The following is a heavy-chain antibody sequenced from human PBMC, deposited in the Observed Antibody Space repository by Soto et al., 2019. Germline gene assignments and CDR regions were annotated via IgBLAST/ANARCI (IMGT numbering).Heavy chain of an antibody. D-gene: IGHD1-20*01. CDR2: ISFDGGSQ. CDR1: GFTFGSYG. CDR3: AKDLVGGNWPSYYYGMDV. V-gene: IGHV3-30*18. J-gene: IGHJ6*01. Sequence: QEQLVETGGGVVQPGRSLRLSCAASGFTFGSYGIHWVRQAPGKGLEWVAAISFDGGSQYYADSVKGRFSISRDDYKKTVSLQMNSLRAEDTALYHCAKDLVGGNWPSYYYGMDVWGLGTTVTVSS.